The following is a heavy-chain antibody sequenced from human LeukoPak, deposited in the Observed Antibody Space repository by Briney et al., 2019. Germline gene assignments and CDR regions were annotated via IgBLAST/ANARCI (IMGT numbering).Heavy chain of an antibody. D-gene: IGHD5-24*01. Sequence: SETLSLTCTVSGGSISSYYWSWIRQPPGKGLEWIGYIYYSGSTNYNPSLKSRVTISVDTSKNQFSLKLSSVTAADTAVYYCARGQRDGYNYAYWGQGTLVTVSS. J-gene: IGHJ4*02. CDR1: GGSISSYY. CDR3: ARGQRDGYNYAY. V-gene: IGHV4-59*01. CDR2: IYYSGST.